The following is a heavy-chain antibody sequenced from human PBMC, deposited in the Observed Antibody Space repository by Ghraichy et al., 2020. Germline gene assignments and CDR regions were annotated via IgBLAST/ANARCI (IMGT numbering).Heavy chain of an antibody. CDR2: INHSGST. CDR3: ARGFRRLAAAGTSYLH. V-gene: IGHV4-34*01. CDR1: GGSFSGYY. D-gene: IGHD6-13*01. Sequence: SETLSLTCAVYGGSFSGYYWSWIRQPPGKGLEWIGEINHSGSTNYNPSLKSRVTISVDTSKNQFSLKLSSVTAADTAVYYCARGFRRLAAAGTSYLHWGQGTLVTVSS. J-gene: IGHJ4*02.